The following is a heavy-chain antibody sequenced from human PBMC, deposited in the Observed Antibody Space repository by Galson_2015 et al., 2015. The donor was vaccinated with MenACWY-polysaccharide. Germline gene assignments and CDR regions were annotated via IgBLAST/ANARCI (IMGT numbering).Heavy chain of an antibody. CDR2: IPGSATST. D-gene: IGHD1-26*01. V-gene: IGHV3-23*01. CDR1: GFTFSGTA. J-gene: IGHJ4*02. Sequence: SLRLSCAASGFTFSGTAMGWVRQAPGKGLEWAAAIPGSATSTFYADSVKGRFTISRDNSNNMLYLQMNSLTVEDTAIYYCAKGKVGDRGEWGQGTLVTVSS. CDR3: AKGKVGDRGE.